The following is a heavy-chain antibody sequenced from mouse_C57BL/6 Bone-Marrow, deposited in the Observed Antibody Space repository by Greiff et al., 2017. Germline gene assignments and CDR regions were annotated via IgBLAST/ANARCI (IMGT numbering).Heavy chain of an antibody. CDR1: GYSITSGYY. V-gene: IGHV3-6*01. J-gene: IGHJ1*03. D-gene: IGHD2-1*01. CDR3: ARAPNYVSYWYFDV. CDR2: ISYDGSN. Sequence: EVKLQESGPGLVKPSQSLSLTCSVTGYSITSGYYWNWIRQFPGNKLEWMGYISYDGSNNYNPSLKNRISITRDTSKNQFFLKLNSVTTEDTATYYCARAPNYVSYWYFDVWGTGTTVTVSS.